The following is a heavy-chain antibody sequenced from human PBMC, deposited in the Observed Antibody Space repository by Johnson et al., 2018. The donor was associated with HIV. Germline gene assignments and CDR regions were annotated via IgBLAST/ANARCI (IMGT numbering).Heavy chain of an antibody. Sequence: QVQLVESGGGVVQPGRSLRLSCAASGFTFSNYAMHWVRQAPGKGLEWVAVISYDGSNKYYADSVKGRFTISRDNSKNTLYLQMSSLRVEDTAVYFCARDLDTGGAIGAFDIWGQGTMVTVSS. CDR1: GFTFSNYA. D-gene: IGHD3-10*01. J-gene: IGHJ3*02. V-gene: IGHV3-30*04. CDR3: ARDLDTGGAIGAFDI. CDR2: ISYDGSNK.